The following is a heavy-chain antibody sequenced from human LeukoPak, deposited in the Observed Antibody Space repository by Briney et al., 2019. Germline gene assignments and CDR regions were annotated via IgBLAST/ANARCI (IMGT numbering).Heavy chain of an antibody. V-gene: IGHV3-7*01. CDR3: ARGHYYMDV. CDR2: IKQDGSEK. Sequence: PGGSLRLSCAVSAFTFSNYWMSWVRQAPGKGLEWVANIKQDGSEKYYVDSVKGRFTISRDNAKNSLYLQMDSLRAEDTAVYYCARGHYYMDVWGKGTTVTVSS. J-gene: IGHJ6*03. CDR1: AFTFSNYW.